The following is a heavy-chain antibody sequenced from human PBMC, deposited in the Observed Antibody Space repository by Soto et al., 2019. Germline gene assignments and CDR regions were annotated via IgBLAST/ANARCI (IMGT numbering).Heavy chain of an antibody. Sequence: GGSRRLSCAASGFTFSSYGMHWVRQAPGKGLEWVAVISYDGSNKYYADSVKGRFTISRDNSKNTLYPQMNSLRAEDTAVYYCAKDREYSSSSLDYWGQGTLVTVSS. CDR3: AKDREYSSSSLDY. CDR1: GFTFSSYG. V-gene: IGHV3-30*18. J-gene: IGHJ4*02. CDR2: ISYDGSNK. D-gene: IGHD6-6*01.